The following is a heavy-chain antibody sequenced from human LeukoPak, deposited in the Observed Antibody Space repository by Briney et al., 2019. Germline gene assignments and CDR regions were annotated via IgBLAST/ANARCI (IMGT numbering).Heavy chain of an antibody. CDR3: AKRRRKRSYCGAFDG. CDR1: TFTFSTNC. Sequence: AGSLRLSCAASTFTFSTNCMHWVRQVPGKGLEWVAVIAYDGSNRYYADSVKCRFTMSRENSKNTLYLQMNSLRAEDTAVYYWAKRRRKRSYCGAFDGWGERTLVSAS. CDR2: IAYDGSNR. J-gene: IGHJ4*02. D-gene: IGHD1-26*01. V-gene: IGHV3-30*18.